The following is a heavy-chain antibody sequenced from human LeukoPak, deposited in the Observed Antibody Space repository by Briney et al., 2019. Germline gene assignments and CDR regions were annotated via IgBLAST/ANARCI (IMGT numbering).Heavy chain of an antibody. CDR2: IYYSGST. CDR3: ASHYYYDSSGPASFDY. V-gene: IGHV4-59*08. J-gene: IGHJ4*02. CDR1: GGSISSYY. D-gene: IGHD3-22*01. Sequence: KPSETLSLTCTVSGGSISSYYWSWIRQPPGKGLEWIGYIYYSGSTNYNPSLKSRVTISVDTSKNQFSLKLSSVTAADTAVYYCASHYYYDSSGPASFDYWGQGTLVTISS.